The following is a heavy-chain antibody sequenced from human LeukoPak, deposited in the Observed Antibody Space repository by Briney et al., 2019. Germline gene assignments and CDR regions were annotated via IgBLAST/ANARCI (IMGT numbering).Heavy chain of an antibody. V-gene: IGHV3-48*01. D-gene: IGHD5-12*01. CDR2: ITSSGSAI. Sequence: GGSLRLSCAASGFTFSSYSMNWVRQAPGKGLEWVSYITSSGSAIYYADSVKGRFTISRDSFKNTLYLQMNSLRAEDTAVYYCAAGRSGYDQFDYWGQGTLVTVSS. J-gene: IGHJ4*02. CDR3: AAGRSGYDQFDY. CDR1: GFTFSSYS.